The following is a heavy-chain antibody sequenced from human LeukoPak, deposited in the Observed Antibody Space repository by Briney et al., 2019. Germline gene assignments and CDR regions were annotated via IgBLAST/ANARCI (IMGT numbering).Heavy chain of an antibody. CDR3: AKSRRDAFDI. CDR2: ISGSGGST. CDR1: GFTFSSYS. V-gene: IGHV3-23*01. J-gene: IGHJ3*02. Sequence: GGSLRLSCAASGFTFSSYSMNWVRQAPGKGLEWVSAISGSGGSTYYADSVKGRFTISRDNSKNTLYLQMNSLRAEDTAVYYCAKSRRDAFDIWGQGTMVTVSS.